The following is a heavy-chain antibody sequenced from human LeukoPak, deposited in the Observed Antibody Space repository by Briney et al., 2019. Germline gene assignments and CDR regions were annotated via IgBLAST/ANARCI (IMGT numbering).Heavy chain of an antibody. D-gene: IGHD5-12*01. V-gene: IGHV3-23*01. CDR2: ISGSGGST. CDR3: ANLLRAYSGCGSYYYGMDV. J-gene: IGHJ6*02. CDR1: GFTFSSYA. Sequence: GGSLRLSCAASGFTFSSYAMSWVRQAPGKGLEWVSAISGSGGSTYYADSVKGRFTISRDNSKNTLYLQMNSLRAKDTAVYYCANLLRAYSGCGSYYYGMDVWGQGTTVTVSS.